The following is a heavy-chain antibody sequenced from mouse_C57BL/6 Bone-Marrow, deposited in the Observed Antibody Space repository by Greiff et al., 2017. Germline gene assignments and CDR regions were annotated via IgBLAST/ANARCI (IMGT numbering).Heavy chain of an antibody. CDR3: ARGIYYDFTWFAY. CDR2: IYPRSGNT. V-gene: IGHV1-81*01. D-gene: IGHD2-4*01. J-gene: IGHJ3*01. CDR1: GYTFTSYG. Sequence: VKLVESGAELARPGASVKLSCKASGYTFTSYGISWVKQRTGQGLEWIGEIYPRSGNTYYNEKFKGKATLTADKSSSTAYMELRSLTSEDSAVYFCARGIYYDFTWFAYWGQGTLVTVSA.